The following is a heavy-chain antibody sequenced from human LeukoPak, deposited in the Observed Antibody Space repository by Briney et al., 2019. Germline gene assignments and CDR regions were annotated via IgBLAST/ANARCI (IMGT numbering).Heavy chain of an antibody. D-gene: IGHD4-17*01. J-gene: IGHJ4*02. V-gene: IGHV4-59*04. CDR1: GGSISSYY. Sequence: SETLSLTCTVSGGSISSYYWSWIRQPPGKGLEWMGFIYYSGSSYYNPTLKSRVTMSVDTSKNQFSLKLTSVTAADTAFYYCAGADRHDYGEDYWGQGTLVTVSS. CDR2: IYYSGSS. CDR3: AGADRHDYGEDY.